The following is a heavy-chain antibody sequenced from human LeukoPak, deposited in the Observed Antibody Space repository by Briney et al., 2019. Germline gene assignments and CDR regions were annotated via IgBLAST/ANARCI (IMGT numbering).Heavy chain of an antibody. Sequence: PSETLSLTCTVSGGSISSSSYYWGWIRQPPGKGLEWIGSIYYSGSTYYNPSLKSRVTISVDTSKNQFSLKLSSVTAADTAVYYCAGAYYYDSSGYSQPPRGIAFDPWGQGTLVTVSS. CDR2: IYYSGST. D-gene: IGHD3-22*01. CDR1: GGSISSSSYY. V-gene: IGHV4-39*07. CDR3: AGAYYYDSSGYSQPPRGIAFDP. J-gene: IGHJ5*02.